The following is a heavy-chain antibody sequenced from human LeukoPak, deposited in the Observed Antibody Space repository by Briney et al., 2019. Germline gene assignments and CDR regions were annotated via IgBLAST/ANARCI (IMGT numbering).Heavy chain of an antibody. Sequence: GASVKVSCKASGYTFTSYYMHWVRQAPGQGLEWMGIINPSGGSTSYAQKFQGRVTMTRDTSTSTVYMELSSLRSEDTAVYYCARDNLRTVTTPPRDDYYYYYGMDVWGQGTTVTVPS. CDR1: GYTFTSYY. CDR3: ARDNLRTVTTPPRDDYYYYYGMDV. J-gene: IGHJ6*02. D-gene: IGHD4-17*01. V-gene: IGHV1-46*01. CDR2: INPSGGST.